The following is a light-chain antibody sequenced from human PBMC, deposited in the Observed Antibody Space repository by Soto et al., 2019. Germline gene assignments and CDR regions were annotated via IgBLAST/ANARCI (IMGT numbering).Light chain of an antibody. CDR2: HAS. J-gene: IGKJ5*01. Sequence: EIVMTQSPATLSVAPGERATLSCRASQSVGTNLAWYQQKPGQALRLLIYHASARVAGLPARFSGSGSGTEFTLTISSLQSEDFAVYHCQQYNNWPPITFGQGTRLEIK. V-gene: IGKV3-15*01. CDR3: QQYNNWPPIT. CDR1: QSVGTN.